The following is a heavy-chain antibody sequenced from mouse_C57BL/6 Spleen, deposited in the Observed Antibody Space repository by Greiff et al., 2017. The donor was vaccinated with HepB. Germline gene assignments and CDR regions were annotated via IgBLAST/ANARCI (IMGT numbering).Heavy chain of an antibody. J-gene: IGHJ2*01. CDR1: GYAFSSYW. Sequence: VMLVESGAELVKPGASVKISCKASGYAFSSYWMNWVKQRPGKGLEWIGQIYPGDGDTNYNGKFKGKATLTADKSSSTAYMQLSSLTSEDSAVYFCARYYYGSSPYFDYWGQGTTLTVSS. V-gene: IGHV1-80*01. D-gene: IGHD1-1*01. CDR3: ARYYYGSSPYFDY. CDR2: IYPGDGDT.